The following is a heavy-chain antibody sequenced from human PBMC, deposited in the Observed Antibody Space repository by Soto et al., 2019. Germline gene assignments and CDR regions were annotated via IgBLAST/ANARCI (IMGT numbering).Heavy chain of an antibody. CDR3: ARSMTTGYYNSGMDV. CDR2: IYYSGST. CDR1: AGSISSGGYY. D-gene: IGHD4-4*01. Sequence: TLSLTCTVSAGSISSGGYYWSWIRQHPGKGLEWIGYIYYSGSTYYNPSLKSRVTISVDTSKNQFSLKLSSVTAADTAVYYCARSMTTGYYNSGMDVWGQGTRVTVSS. J-gene: IGHJ6*02. V-gene: IGHV4-31*03.